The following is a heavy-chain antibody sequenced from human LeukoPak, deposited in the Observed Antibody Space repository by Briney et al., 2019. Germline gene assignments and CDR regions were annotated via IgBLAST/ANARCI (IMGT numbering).Heavy chain of an antibody. CDR3: ARGGIAAAGTGDWFDP. Sequence: SVKVSCKASGGTFSSYAISWVRQAPGQGLEWMGGIIPIFGTANYAQKFQGRVTITADESTSTAYMELSSLRSEDTAVYYCARGGIAAAGTGDWFDPWGQGTLVTASS. D-gene: IGHD6-13*01. J-gene: IGHJ5*02. V-gene: IGHV1-69*13. CDR1: GGTFSSYA. CDR2: IIPIFGTA.